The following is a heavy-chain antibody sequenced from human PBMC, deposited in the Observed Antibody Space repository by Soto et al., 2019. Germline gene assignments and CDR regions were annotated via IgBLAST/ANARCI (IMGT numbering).Heavy chain of an antibody. CDR2: FDREDNEP. V-gene: IGHV1-24*01. J-gene: IGHJ4*01. Sequence: GASVKVSCKVSGYTLTELSIHWVRQAPGRGLEWVGGFDREDNEPIYADMLEGRVIMTEDTSTNTAYVALSSLTSDDTAVYYCVTGQGSYGSYYFDYWGHGTPVTVSS. D-gene: IGHD3-10*01. CDR1: GYTLTELS. CDR3: VTGQGSYGSYYFDY.